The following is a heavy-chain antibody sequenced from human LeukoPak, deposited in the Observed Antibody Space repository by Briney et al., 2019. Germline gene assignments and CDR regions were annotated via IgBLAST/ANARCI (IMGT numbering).Heavy chain of an antibody. CDR1: GGSISGSSYY. J-gene: IGHJ4*02. V-gene: IGHV4-39*07. CDR3: ARRCSAGSCYLTAGLDY. CDR2: IYYSGST. D-gene: IGHD2-15*01. Sequence: PSETLSLTCTVSGGSISGSSYYWGWIRQPPGKGLEWIGSIYYSGSTYFNPSLKSRVTISVDTSKNQFSLNLSSVTAADTALYYCARRCSAGSCYLTAGLDYWGQGTLVTVSS.